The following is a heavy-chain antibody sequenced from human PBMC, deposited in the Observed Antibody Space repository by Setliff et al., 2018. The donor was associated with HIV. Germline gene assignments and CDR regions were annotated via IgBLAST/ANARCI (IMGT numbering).Heavy chain of an antibody. J-gene: IGHJ4*02. Sequence: GGSLRLSCAASGFTFSSYAMHWVRQAPGKGLEYVSAVSSNGNIPYYADSMKGRFTISRDNSKNTLYLQMRSLRAEDTAVYYCARAVHSGWYYFDYWGQGTLVT. CDR3: ARAVHSGWYYFDY. D-gene: IGHD6-19*01. CDR1: GFTFSSYA. V-gene: IGHV3-64*04. CDR2: VSSNGNIP.